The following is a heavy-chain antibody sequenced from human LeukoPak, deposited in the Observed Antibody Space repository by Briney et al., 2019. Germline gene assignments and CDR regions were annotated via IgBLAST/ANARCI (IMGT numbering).Heavy chain of an antibody. CDR3: ARVRDYYDSSGPFDY. J-gene: IGHJ4*02. V-gene: IGHV1-2*02. D-gene: IGHD3-22*01. CDR2: INPNSGGT. Sequence: ASVKVSCKASGYTFTGYYMHWVRQAPGQGLEWMGWINPNSGGTNYAQKFQGRVTMTRDTSISTAYMGLSRLRSDDTAVYYCARVRDYYDSSGPFDYWGQGTLVTVSS. CDR1: GYTFTGYY.